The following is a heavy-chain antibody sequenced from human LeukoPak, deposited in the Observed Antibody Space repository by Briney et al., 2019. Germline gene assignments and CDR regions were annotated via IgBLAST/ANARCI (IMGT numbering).Heavy chain of an antibody. CDR3: ARYVYSSGWYDYDY. CDR1: GFTFSRYS. Sequence: GGSLRLSYAASGFTFSRYSMNWVRQAAGKGLEWVSSISTSSNYIYYTDSVKGRFTSSRDNAKNSLYLQMNSLRAEDTAVYYCARYVYSSGWYDYDYWGQGTLVTVSS. D-gene: IGHD6-19*01. V-gene: IGHV3-21*01. J-gene: IGHJ4*02. CDR2: ISTSSNYI.